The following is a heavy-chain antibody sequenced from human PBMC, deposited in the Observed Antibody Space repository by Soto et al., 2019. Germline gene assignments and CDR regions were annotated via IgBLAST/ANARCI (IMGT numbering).Heavy chain of an antibody. CDR2: ISGSGGST. Sequence: TGGSLRLSCAASGFTFSSYAMSWVRQAPGKGLEWVSAISGSGGSTYYADSVKGRFTISRDNSKNTLYLQMNSLRAEDTAVYYCEKGLDSGSYGYWGQGTLVTVSS. CDR1: GFTFSSYA. D-gene: IGHD1-26*01. J-gene: IGHJ4*02. CDR3: EKGLDSGSYGY. V-gene: IGHV3-23*01.